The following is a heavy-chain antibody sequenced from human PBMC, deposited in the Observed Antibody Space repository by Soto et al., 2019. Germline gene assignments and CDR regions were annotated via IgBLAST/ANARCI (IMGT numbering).Heavy chain of an antibody. CDR2: ISYDGSNK. V-gene: IGHV3-30*03. CDR3: ARGHCVGSSRHAAWLDP. CDR1: GFTFSSYG. J-gene: IGHJ5*02. Sequence: GGSLRLSCAASGFTFSSYGMHWVRQAPGKGLEWVAVISYDGSNKYYADSVKGRFTISRDNSKNTLYLQMDSLRAEDTAVYYCARGHCVGSSRHAAWLDPWGQGTLVTVSS. D-gene: IGHD2-2*01.